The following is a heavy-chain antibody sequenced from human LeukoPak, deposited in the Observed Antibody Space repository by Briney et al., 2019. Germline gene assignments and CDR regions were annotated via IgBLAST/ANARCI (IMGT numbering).Heavy chain of an antibody. CDR1: GFTFSSYS. CDR3: AREDRSSRFDP. J-gene: IGHJ5*02. V-gene: IGHV3-48*01. D-gene: IGHD6-6*01. Sequence: GGSLRLSCAASGFTFSSYSMNWVRQAPGTGLEWVSYISSSSSTIYYGDSVKGRFTISRDNAKNPLYLQMNSLRAEDTAVYYCAREDRSSRFDPWGQGTLVTVSS. CDR2: ISSSSSTI.